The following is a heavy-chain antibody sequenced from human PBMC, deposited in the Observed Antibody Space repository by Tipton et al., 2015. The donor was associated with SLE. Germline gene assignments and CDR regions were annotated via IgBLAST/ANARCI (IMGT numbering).Heavy chain of an antibody. CDR3: AISLYDFWSPTGFLDY. D-gene: IGHD3-3*01. CDR2: IYPGDSDT. V-gene: IGHV5-51*03. Sequence: QLVQSGAEVKKPGESLKISCKGSGYSFTSYWIGWVRQMPGKGLEWMGIIYPGDSDTRYSPSFQGQVTISADKSISTAYLQWSSLKASDTAMYYCAISLYDFWSPTGFLDYWGQGTLVTVSS. J-gene: IGHJ4*02. CDR1: GYSFTSYW.